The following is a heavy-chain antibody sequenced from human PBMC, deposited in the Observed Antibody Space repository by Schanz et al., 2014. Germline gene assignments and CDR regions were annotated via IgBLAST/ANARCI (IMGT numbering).Heavy chain of an antibody. Sequence: EVQLVESGGGLVQPGGSLKLSCAASGFTFSNHALSWVRQAPGKGLEWVSGIGGSGDSTHYADSVKGRFVISKDNARSSLYLEMSSLGDGDAAVYYCARQPGRMTVSGVVSNWFDPWGQGTLVNVSS. CDR2: IGGSGDST. CDR3: ARQPGRMTVSGVVSNWFDP. V-gene: IGHV3-23*04. D-gene: IGHD3-3*01. CDR1: GFTFSNHA. J-gene: IGHJ5*02.